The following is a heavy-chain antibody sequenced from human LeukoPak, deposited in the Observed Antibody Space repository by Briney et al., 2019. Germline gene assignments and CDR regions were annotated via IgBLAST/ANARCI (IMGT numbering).Heavy chain of an antibody. CDR3: TRGSIAYYYMDV. V-gene: IGHV4-59*01. J-gene: IGHJ6*03. CDR2: IYYSGST. Sequence: TSETLSLTCTVSGGSISSYYWSWIRQPPGKGLEWIGYIYYSGSTNYNPSLKSRVTISVDTSKNQFSLKLSSVTAADTAVYYCTRGSIAYYYMDVWGKGTTVTISS. CDR1: GGSISSYY. D-gene: IGHD3-22*01.